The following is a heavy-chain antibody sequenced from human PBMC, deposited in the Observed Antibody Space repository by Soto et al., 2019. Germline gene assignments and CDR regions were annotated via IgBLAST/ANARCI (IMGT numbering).Heavy chain of an antibody. Sequence: SETLSLTCTVSGGSISSGGYYWNWIRQPPGKGLEWIGYIYYSGNTYYNPSLQSRLTISIDTSKDQFSLKLSSVTAADTAVYYCARDRIRSNYDYVWGSYRPYYYYGMDVWGQGTTVTVSS. CDR3: ARDRIRSNYDYVWGSYRPYYYYGMDV. V-gene: IGHV4-30-4*01. D-gene: IGHD3-16*02. CDR1: GGSISSGGYY. J-gene: IGHJ6*02. CDR2: IYYSGNT.